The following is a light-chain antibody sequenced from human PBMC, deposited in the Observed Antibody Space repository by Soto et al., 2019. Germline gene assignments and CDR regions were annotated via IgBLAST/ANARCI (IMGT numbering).Light chain of an antibody. Sequence: EIVLTQSPGTLSLSPGERATLSCRASQSVSSSFLAWYQQKPGQAPRLLIYGASSRATGITDRFRGSGSGTDFPLTISRLEPEDVAVYYCQQYGSSPLTFGGGTKVEIK. CDR1: QSVSSSF. CDR2: GAS. V-gene: IGKV3-20*01. J-gene: IGKJ4*01. CDR3: QQYGSSPLT.